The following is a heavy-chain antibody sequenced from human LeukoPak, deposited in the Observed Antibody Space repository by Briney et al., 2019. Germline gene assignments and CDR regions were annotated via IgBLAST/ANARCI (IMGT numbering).Heavy chain of an antibody. CDR2: IYYSGST. Sequence: ASETLSLTCTVSGGSISSSSYYWGWIRQPPGKGLEWIGSIYYSGSTYYNPSLKSRVTISVDTSKNQFSLKLSSVTAADTAVYYCAKPSNYIAADGPIDYWGQGTLVTVSS. D-gene: IGHD6-13*01. CDR3: AKPSNYIAADGPIDY. CDR1: GGSISSSSYY. J-gene: IGHJ4*02. V-gene: IGHV4-39*01.